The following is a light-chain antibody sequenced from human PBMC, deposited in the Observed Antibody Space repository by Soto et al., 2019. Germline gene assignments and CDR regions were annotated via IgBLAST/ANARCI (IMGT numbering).Light chain of an antibody. CDR2: DAT. V-gene: IGKV3-11*01. CDR1: QSVSSY. Sequence: EIALTQSPATLSLSPGERATPSCRASQSVSSYLAWYQQKGGQAPRLLIYDATSRATGFLARFSGSGSGKDFTLTISSLEPEDFAVYYCQQRINWPITFGQGTRLEIK. J-gene: IGKJ5*01. CDR3: QQRINWPIT.